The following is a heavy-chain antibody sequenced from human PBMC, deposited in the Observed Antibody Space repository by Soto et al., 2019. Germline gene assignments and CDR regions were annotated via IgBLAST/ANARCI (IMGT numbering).Heavy chain of an antibody. J-gene: IGHJ5*02. Sequence: QITLKESGPTLVKPTQTLTLTCTFSGFSLSTSGVGVGWIRQPPGKALEWLALIYWDDDKRYSPSLKSRLTITKDTSKTQVVLTMTNMDPVDTATYYCAHFLTTGTPKSYNWFDPWGQGTLVTVSS. V-gene: IGHV2-5*02. CDR2: IYWDDDK. CDR3: AHFLTTGTPKSYNWFDP. CDR1: GFSLSTSGVG. D-gene: IGHD1-1*01.